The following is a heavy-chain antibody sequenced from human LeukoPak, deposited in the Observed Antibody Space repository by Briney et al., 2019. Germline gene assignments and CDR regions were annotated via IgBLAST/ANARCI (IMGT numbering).Heavy chain of an antibody. CDR2: ISAYNGNT. V-gene: IGHV1-18*01. CDR1: GYTFTSYG. D-gene: IGHD3-22*01. CDR3: ARYDSSGLIDY. Sequence: AASVKVSCXASGYTFTSYGISWVRQAPGQGLEWMGWISAYNGNTNYAQKLQGRVTMTTDTSTSTAYMELRSLRSDDTAVYYCARYDSSGLIDYWGQGTLSPSPQ. J-gene: IGHJ4*02.